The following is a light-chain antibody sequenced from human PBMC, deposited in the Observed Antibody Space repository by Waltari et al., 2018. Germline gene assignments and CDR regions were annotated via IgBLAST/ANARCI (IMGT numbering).Light chain of an antibody. Sequence: IQLTQSPSSLSASVGDRVTITCRASQAIRTSLAWYQQKPGKAPKILIYAASTLQGGVPPRFSGSGSGTDFTLIISSRQPQDFATYYCHYLHSNPRECTFGQGTKLEIK. CDR2: AAS. CDR1: QAIRTS. J-gene: IGKJ2*02. V-gene: IGKV1-9*01. CDR3: HYLHSNPRECT.